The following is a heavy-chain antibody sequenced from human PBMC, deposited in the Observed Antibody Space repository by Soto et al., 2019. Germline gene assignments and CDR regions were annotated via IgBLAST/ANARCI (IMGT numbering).Heavy chain of an antibody. J-gene: IGHJ6*02. V-gene: IGHV3-33*01. D-gene: IGHD2-2*01. CDR2: IWYDGSNK. Sequence: GGSLRLSCAASGFTFSSYGMHWVRQAPGKGLEWVAVIWYDGSNKYYADSVKGRFTISRDNSKNTLYLQMNSLRAEDTAVYYCARAHIVVVPTDYYYGMDVWGQGTTVTVSS. CDR1: GFTFSSYG. CDR3: ARAHIVVVPTDYYYGMDV.